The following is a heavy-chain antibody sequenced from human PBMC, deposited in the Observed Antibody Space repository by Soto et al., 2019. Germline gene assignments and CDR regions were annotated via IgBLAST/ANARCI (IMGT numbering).Heavy chain of an antibody. CDR1: GGSISSGGYY. J-gene: IGHJ3*02. CDR2: IYYSGST. D-gene: IGHD3-16*02. V-gene: IGHV4-31*03. CDR3: AREGRGVISAQDAFDI. Sequence: QVQLQESGPGLVKPSQTLSLTCTVSGGSISSGGYYWSWIRHHPGKGLEWIGYIYYSGSTYYNPSLKSRVTITVNTSKNQFSLKLSSVTAADTAVYYCAREGRGVISAQDAFDIWGQGTMVTVSS.